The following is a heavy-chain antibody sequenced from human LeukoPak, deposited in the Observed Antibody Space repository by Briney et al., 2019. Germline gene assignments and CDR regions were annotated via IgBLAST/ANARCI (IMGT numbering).Heavy chain of an antibody. J-gene: IGHJ5*02. CDR2: IYHSGST. Sequence: PSETLSLTCAVSGYSLSSGYYWGWIRQPPGKGLEWIGSIYHSGSTYYIPSLMSRVTISVDTSKNQFSLKLSSVTAADTAVYYCARVPFIAAAGTNWFDPWGQGTLVTVSS. D-gene: IGHD6-13*01. CDR1: GYSLSSGYY. V-gene: IGHV4-38-2*01. CDR3: ARVPFIAAAGTNWFDP.